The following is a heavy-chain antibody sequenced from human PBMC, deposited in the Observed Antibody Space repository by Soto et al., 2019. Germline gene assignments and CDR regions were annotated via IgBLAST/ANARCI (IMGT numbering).Heavy chain of an antibody. CDR2: INHSGST. D-gene: IGHD2-21*01. V-gene: IGHV4-34*01. Sequence: QVQLQQWGAGLLKPSETLSLTCAVYGGSFSGYYWSWIRQPPGKGLEWIGEINHSGSTNYNPSLKSRVTISVDTSKNQFSLELSSVTAADTAVYYCARVSMYGWGYDYWGQGTLVTVSS. CDR3: ARVSMYGWGYDY. CDR1: GGSFSGYY. J-gene: IGHJ4*02.